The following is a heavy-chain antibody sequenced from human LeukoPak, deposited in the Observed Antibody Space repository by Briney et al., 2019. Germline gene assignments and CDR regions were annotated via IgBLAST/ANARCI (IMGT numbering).Heavy chain of an antibody. Sequence: GESLKISCKGSGYSFTSYWIGWVRQMPGKGLEWMGIIYPGDSDTRYSPSFQGQVTISADKSISTAYLQWSSLKASDTAMYYCASFGSMTERSRDAFDIWGQGTMVTVSS. CDR1: GYSFTSYW. CDR3: ASFGSMTERSRDAFDI. CDR2: IYPGDSDT. V-gene: IGHV5-51*01. D-gene: IGHD2/OR15-2a*01. J-gene: IGHJ3*02.